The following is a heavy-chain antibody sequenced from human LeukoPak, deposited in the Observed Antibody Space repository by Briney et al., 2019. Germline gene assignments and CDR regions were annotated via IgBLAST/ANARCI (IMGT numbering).Heavy chain of an antibody. D-gene: IGHD4-17*01. Sequence: GGSLRLSCAASGFTFSDYDMSWIRQAPGKGLEWFSYISSSGGTIYYADSVKGRFTISRDNAKNSLYLQMNNLRAEDTALYYCVRERRGLRNFDYWGQGTLVTVSS. V-gene: IGHV3-11*04. CDR3: VRERRGLRNFDY. J-gene: IGHJ4*02. CDR2: ISSSGGTI. CDR1: GFTFSDYD.